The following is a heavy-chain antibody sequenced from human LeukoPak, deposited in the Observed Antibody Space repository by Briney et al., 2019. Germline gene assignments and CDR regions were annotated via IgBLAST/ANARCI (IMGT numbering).Heavy chain of an antibody. CDR3: AKGLVPKPKAFYYYYGVDV. J-gene: IGHJ6*02. V-gene: IGHV3-23*01. CDR2: IIGSGVGT. Sequence: PGGSLRLSCAASGFTFNNYAMSWVRQAPGKGLEWVSTIIGSGVGTYYADSVRGRFTISRDNSKNTLYLQMNSLRAEDTAVYYCAKGLVPKPKAFYYYYGVDVWGQGTTVTVSS. D-gene: IGHD6-13*01. CDR1: GFTFNNYA.